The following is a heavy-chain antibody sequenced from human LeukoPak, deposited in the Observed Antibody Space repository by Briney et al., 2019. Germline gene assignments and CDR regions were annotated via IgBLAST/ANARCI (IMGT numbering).Heavy chain of an antibody. CDR2: VYYAGST. CDR3: ARQGYKSGWYPTFDF. CDR1: GDSIGTYY. D-gene: IGHD6-19*01. J-gene: IGHJ4*02. Sequence: SETLSLTCTVSGDSIGTYYWSWIRRPPGKAREWIGHVYYAGSTDYNPSLQSRVTISVDPSRNQLSLKLNSVTAADTAVYYCARQGYKSGWYPTFDFWGPGTQVIVSS. V-gene: IGHV4-59*01.